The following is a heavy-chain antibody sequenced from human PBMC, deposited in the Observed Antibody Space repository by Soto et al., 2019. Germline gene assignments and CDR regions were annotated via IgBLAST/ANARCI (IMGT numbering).Heavy chain of an antibody. Sequence: SETLSLTCTVSGCSISSGDYYWSWIRQPPGKGLEWIGYIYYSGSTYYNPSLKSRVTISVDTSKNQFSLKLSSVTAADTAVYYCARDRPYYDILTGPSGFDPWGQGTLVTVSS. CDR1: GCSISSGDYY. CDR2: IYYSGST. D-gene: IGHD3-9*01. V-gene: IGHV4-30-4*01. J-gene: IGHJ5*02. CDR3: ARDRPYYDILTGPSGFDP.